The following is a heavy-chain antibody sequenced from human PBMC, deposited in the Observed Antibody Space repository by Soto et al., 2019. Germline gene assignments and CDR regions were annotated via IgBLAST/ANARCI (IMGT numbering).Heavy chain of an antibody. Sequence: QVQLVQSGAEVKKPGSSVKVSCKASGGTFSSYAISWVRQAPGQGLEWMGGIIPIFGTANYAQKFQGSVTITAYETTSTAYMELSSLRSEDTAVYYCASRSIAARPAKDYYGMDVWGQGTTVTVSS. V-gene: IGHV1-69*01. CDR1: GGTFSSYA. CDR2: IIPIFGTA. CDR3: ASRSIAARPAKDYYGMDV. J-gene: IGHJ6*02. D-gene: IGHD6-6*01.